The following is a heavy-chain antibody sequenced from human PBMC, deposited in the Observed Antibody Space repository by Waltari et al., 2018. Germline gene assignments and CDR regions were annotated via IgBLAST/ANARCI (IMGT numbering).Heavy chain of an antibody. CDR1: GASIRSRNYY. J-gene: IGHJ5*02. Sequence: QLQLQESGPGLVKPSETPSLTCSVSGASIRSRNYYWGWIRQPPGKGLEWIGSMFNGGSTYYNPSLKSRVTISVDTSKNQFSLRLNSVTAADTAIYYCARHGYSGGWFDPWGQGTLVTVSS. V-gene: IGHV4-39*01. CDR2: MFNGGST. D-gene: IGHD4-17*01. CDR3: ARHGYSGGWFDP.